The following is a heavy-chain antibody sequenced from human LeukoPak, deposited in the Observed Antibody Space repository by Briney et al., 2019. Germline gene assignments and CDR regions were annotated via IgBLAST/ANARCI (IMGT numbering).Heavy chain of an antibody. CDR3: ASVEVGGYVSGY. J-gene: IGHJ4*02. CDR1: GYTFTSYY. Sequence: ASVKVSCKASGYTFTSYYMHWVRQAPGQGLEWMGIINPSGGSTSYARKFQGRVTMTRDTSTSTVYMELSSLRSEDTAVYYCASVEVGGYVSGYWGQGTLVTVSS. CDR2: INPSGGST. D-gene: IGHD1-26*01. V-gene: IGHV1-46*01.